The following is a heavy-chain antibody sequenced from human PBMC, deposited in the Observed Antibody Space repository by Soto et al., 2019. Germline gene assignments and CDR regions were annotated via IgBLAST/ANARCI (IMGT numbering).Heavy chain of an antibody. CDR2: ISSSSSYI. CDR3: ARILDYDFWSGTGYYYGMDV. J-gene: IGHJ6*02. V-gene: IGHV3-21*01. CDR1: GFTFSSYS. D-gene: IGHD3-3*01. Sequence: GGSLRLSCAASGFTFSSYSMNWVRQAPGKGLEWVSSISSSSSYIYYADSVKGRFTISRDNAKNSLYLQMNSLRAEDTAVYCCARILDYDFWSGTGYYYGMDVWGQGTTVTVSS.